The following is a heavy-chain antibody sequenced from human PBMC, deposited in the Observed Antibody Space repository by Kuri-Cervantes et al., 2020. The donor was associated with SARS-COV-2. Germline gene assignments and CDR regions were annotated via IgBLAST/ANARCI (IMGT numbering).Heavy chain of an antibody. CDR3: ARESNYSHYYGTEV. V-gene: IGHV4-59*01. CDR2: IYHSGSK. Sequence: SETLSPTCTLADGSISNYYWSWIRQPPGKGLEWIGYIYHSGSKNYNPTLKSRVTISIDMSKNQFALRLSTVTAADTAVYCCARESNYSHYYGTEVWGQGTTVTVSS. J-gene: IGHJ6*02. CDR1: DGSISNYY.